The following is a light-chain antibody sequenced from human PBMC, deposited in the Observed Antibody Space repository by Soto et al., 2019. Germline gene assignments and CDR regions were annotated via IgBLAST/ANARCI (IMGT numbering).Light chain of an antibody. CDR3: SSFTGASTI. J-gene: IGLJ1*01. Sequence: QSALAPPPSASGYPGQSVTISCTGTSSDVGGYNYVSWYQQHPGKAPKLVIYEVTKRPSGVPDRFSGSKSGNTASLTVSGLQAEDEADYYCSSFTGASTIFGTGTKVTVL. CDR2: EVT. CDR1: SSDVGGYNY. V-gene: IGLV2-8*01.